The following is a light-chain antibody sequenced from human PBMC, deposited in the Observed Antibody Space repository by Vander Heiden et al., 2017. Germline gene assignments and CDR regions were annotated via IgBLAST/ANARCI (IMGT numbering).Light chain of an antibody. CDR3: QSYDSSLSGLV. CDR1: SSNIGAGYD. CDR2: ENT. J-gene: IGLJ3*02. V-gene: IGLV1-40*01. Sequence: QSVLTQPPSVSGAPGRRVTIACTGSSSNIGAGYDVHWYQQSPGTAPKLLIDENTNRPSGVPDRFSGSKSDTTASLAISGLQAGDEADYYCQSYDSSLSGLVFGGGTKLTVL.